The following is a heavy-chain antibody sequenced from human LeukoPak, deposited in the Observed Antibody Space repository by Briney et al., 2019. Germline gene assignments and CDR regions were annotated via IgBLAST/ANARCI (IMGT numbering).Heavy chain of an antibody. J-gene: IGHJ4*02. V-gene: IGHV4-39*01. CDR1: GGSISSSSYY. CDR3: ARGAITMIAVVMYYFDY. D-gene: IGHD3-22*01. Sequence: SETLSLTCTVSGGSISSSSYYWGWIRQPPGKGLEWIGSIYYSGSTYYNPSLKSRVTISVDTSKNQFSLKLSSVTAADTAVYYCARGAITMIAVVMYYFDYWGQGTLVTVSS. CDR2: IYYSGST.